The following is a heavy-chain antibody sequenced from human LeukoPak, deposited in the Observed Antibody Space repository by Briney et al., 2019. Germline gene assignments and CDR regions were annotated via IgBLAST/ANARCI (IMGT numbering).Heavy chain of an antibody. D-gene: IGHD3-9*01. CDR1: GFTFSDYY. CDR2: IYHSGST. J-gene: IGHJ4*02. CDR3: AAYDILTGSYPC. Sequence: LRLSCAASGFTFSDYYMSWIRQPPGKGLEWIGSIYHSGSTYYNPSLKSRVIISVDTTKNQFSLKLRSVTAADTAVYYCAAYDILTGSYPCWCQGTLVTVSS. V-gene: IGHV4-38-2*01.